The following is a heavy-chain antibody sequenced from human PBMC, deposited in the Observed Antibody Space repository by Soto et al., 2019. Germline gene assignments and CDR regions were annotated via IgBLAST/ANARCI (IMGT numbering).Heavy chain of an antibody. CDR1: GFTFSNYA. V-gene: IGHV3-23*01. D-gene: IGHD1-26*01. J-gene: IGHJ5*01. CDR2: ITGSGDRT. Sequence: GGSLRLSCAASGFTFSNYALSWVRQAPGKGLEWVSAITGSGDRTYYADSVKGRFTVSRDNSKNTLSLEMNSLSAEDTALYYCAKGLGSGSYAASDSWGQGTLVTVSS. CDR3: AKGLGSGSYAASDS.